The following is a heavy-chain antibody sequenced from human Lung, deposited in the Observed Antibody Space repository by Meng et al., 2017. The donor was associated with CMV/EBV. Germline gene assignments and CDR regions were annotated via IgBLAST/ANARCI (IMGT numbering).Heavy chain of an antibody. D-gene: IGHD3-10*01. V-gene: IGHV3-23*01. CDR2: IGATAGGT. J-gene: IGHJ4*02. Sequence: GEXXKISCAASGLTFSSYGMSWVRQAPGKGLEWVSSIGATAGGTYYADSVKGRFTISRDNAKNTLYLQMNSLRAEDKAVYYCAKYSAVGERLYYFDYWSQGTLVTVSS. CDR1: GLTFSSYG. CDR3: AKYSAVGERLYYFDY.